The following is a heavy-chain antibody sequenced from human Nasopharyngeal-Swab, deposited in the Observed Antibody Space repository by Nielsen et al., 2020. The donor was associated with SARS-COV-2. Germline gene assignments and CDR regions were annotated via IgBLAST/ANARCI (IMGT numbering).Heavy chain of an antibody. J-gene: IGHJ4*02. V-gene: IGHV4-4*02. CDR2: IYHSGST. D-gene: IGHD3-22*01. Sequence: WIRQSPGKGLEWIGEIYHSGSTNYNPSLKSRVTISVDKSKNQFSLKLSSVTAADTAVYYCARGSLVVVTIAPFDYWGQGTLVTVSS. CDR3: ARGSLVVVTIAPFDY.